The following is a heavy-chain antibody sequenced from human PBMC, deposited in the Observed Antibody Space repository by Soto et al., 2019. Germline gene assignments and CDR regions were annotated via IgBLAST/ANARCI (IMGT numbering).Heavy chain of an antibody. D-gene: IGHD3-16*01. CDR2: ISGGGTGT. CDR1: GFTFTNYA. CDR3: AKGHYYDHFGNWRAQQALYS. Sequence: GGSLRLSCEASGFTFTNYALPWVRQAPGKGLEWVSSISGGGTGTYSAAAVKGRFTISSDKSRSTVYLQMSSLRADDTAVYYCAKGHYYDHFGNWRAQQALYSRGQ. V-gene: IGHV3-23*01. J-gene: IGHJ1*01.